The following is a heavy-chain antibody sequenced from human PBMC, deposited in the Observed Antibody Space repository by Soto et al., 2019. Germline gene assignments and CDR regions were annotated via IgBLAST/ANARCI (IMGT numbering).Heavy chain of an antibody. D-gene: IGHD4-17*01. CDR1: GYTFTSYY. CDR2: INPSGGST. Sequence: ASVKVSCKASGYTFTSYYMHWVRQAPGQGLEWMGIINPSGGSTSYAQKFQGRVTMTRDTSTSTVYMELSSLRSEDTAVYYCARGDYGDPNDYYYYYGMDVWGQGTTVTVSS. J-gene: IGHJ6*02. V-gene: IGHV1-46*01. CDR3: ARGDYGDPNDYYYYYGMDV.